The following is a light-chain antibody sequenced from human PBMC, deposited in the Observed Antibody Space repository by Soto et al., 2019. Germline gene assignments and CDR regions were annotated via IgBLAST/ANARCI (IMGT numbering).Light chain of an antibody. CDR2: RNN. V-gene: IGLV1-47*01. J-gene: IGLJ2*01. CDR1: SSNIGSNY. CDR3: AAWDDSLSVV. Sequence: QSVLTQPPSPSGTPGQRVTISCSGSSSNIGSNYVYWYQQLPGTAPKLLIYRNNQRPSGVPDRFSGSKSGTSASLAISGLRSEDEADYYCAAWDDSLSVVFGGGTKVTVL.